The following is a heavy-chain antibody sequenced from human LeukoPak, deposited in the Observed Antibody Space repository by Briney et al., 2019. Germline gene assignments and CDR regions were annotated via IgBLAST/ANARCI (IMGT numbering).Heavy chain of an antibody. CDR1: GFTFSSYA. V-gene: IGHV3-30-3*01. CDR2: ISYDGRNK. D-gene: IGHD2-2*01. J-gene: IGHJ4*02. CDR3: ARDLGDCSSTSCYEVGAFDY. Sequence: GGSLRLSCAAAGFTFSSYAMHWVRQAPGKGLEWVAVISYDGRNKYYADSVKGRFTISRDNSKNTLYLQMNSLRAEDTAVYYCARDLGDCSSTSCYEVGAFDYWGQGTLVTVSS.